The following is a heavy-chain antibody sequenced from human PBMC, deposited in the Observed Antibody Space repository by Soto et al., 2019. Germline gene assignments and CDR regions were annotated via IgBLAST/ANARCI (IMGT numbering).Heavy chain of an antibody. CDR2: IKQDGSEK. D-gene: IGHD5-12*01. CDR3: ARAPRRDGYNDDAFDI. V-gene: IGHV3-7*01. J-gene: IGHJ3*02. CDR1: GFTFSSYW. Sequence: GGSLRLSCAASGFTFSSYWMSWVRQAPGKGLEWVANIKQDGSEKYYVDSVKGRFTISRDNAKNSLYLQMNSLRAEDTAVYYCARAPRRDGYNDDAFDIRGQGTMVTV.